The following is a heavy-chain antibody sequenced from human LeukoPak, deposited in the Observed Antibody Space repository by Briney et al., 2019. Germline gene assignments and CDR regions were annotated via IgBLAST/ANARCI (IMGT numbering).Heavy chain of an antibody. CDR2: ISSSSSYI. V-gene: IGHV3-21*01. CDR3: ARRGSGYTEPIDY. D-gene: IGHD5-12*01. CDR1: GFTFSSYS. J-gene: IGHJ4*02. Sequence: GGSLRLSCAASGFTFSSYSMDWVRQAPGKGLEWVSSISSSSSYIYYADSVKGRFTISRDNAKNSLYLQMNSLRAEDTAVYYCARRGSGYTEPIDYWGQGTLVTVSS.